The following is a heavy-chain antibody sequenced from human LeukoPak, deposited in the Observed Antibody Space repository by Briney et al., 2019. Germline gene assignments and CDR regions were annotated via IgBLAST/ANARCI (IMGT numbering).Heavy chain of an antibody. Sequence: GRSLRLSCAASGFIFSSYGMHWVRQAPGKGLEWVAFIWYDGSNKYYGDSVKGRFTISRDNSKKTLYLQMNSLRVEDTAVYYCARGDGYNDAEYLQHWGQGTLVTVS. D-gene: IGHD5-24*01. J-gene: IGHJ1*01. CDR1: GFIFSSYG. CDR3: ARGDGYNDAEYLQH. V-gene: IGHV3-33*01. CDR2: IWYDGSNK.